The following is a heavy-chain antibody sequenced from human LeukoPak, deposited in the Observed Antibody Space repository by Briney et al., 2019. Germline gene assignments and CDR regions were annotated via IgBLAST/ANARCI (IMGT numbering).Heavy chain of an antibody. J-gene: IGHJ4*02. Sequence: ASVKVSCKVSGYTLTELSMHWVRQAPGKGLEWMGGIDTEDGETIYAQKFQGRVTMTEDTSTDTAYMELSSLRSEDAAVYYCTTDFSYGDYVGYWGQGTLVTVSS. CDR3: TTDFSYGDYVGY. V-gene: IGHV1-24*01. CDR2: IDTEDGET. D-gene: IGHD4-17*01. CDR1: GYTLTELS.